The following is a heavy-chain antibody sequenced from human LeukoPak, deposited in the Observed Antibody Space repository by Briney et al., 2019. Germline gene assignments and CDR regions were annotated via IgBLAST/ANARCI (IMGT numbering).Heavy chain of an antibody. CDR3: ARLDKQWLPTDYYGMDV. J-gene: IGHJ6*02. V-gene: IGHV5-10-1*01. Sequence: GESLKISFKGSGYSFTTYWIGWVRQMPGKGLEWMGRIDPSDSYTNYSPSFQGHVTISADKSISTAYLQWSSLKASDTAMHYCARLDKQWLPTDYYGMDVWGQGTTVTVSS. CDR1: GYSFTTYW. D-gene: IGHD6-19*01. CDR2: IDPSDSYT.